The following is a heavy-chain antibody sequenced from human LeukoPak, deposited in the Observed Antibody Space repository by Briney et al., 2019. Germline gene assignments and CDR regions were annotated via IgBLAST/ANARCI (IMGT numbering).Heavy chain of an antibody. CDR2: ISYDGSNK. CDR1: GFTFSSYA. D-gene: IGHD2-21*01. J-gene: IGHJ4*02. Sequence: GRSLRLSCAASGFTFSSYAMHWVRQAPGKGLEWVAVISYDGSNKYYADSVKGRFTISRDNSKNTLYLQMNSLRAEDTAVYYCARDPQYCGGDFYSGFDYWGQGTLVTVSS. CDR3: ARDPQYCGGDFYSGFDY. V-gene: IGHV3-30-3*01.